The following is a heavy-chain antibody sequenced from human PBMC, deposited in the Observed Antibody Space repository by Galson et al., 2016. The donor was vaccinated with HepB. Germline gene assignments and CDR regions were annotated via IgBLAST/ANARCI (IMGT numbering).Heavy chain of an antibody. D-gene: IGHD2-8*02. Sequence: TLSLTCAVSGGSISSASYSWSWIRQPPGRGLEWIGYIYPRGRMYFNPSLKSRVTISVDRSKNQFSLKLSSVTAADPAVYDCARLCTGGVTYEYGMDGWGKGTTGTVSS. CDR3: ARLCTGGVTYEYGMDG. CDR1: GGSISSASYS. J-gene: IGHJ6*04. V-gene: IGHV4-30-2*01. CDR2: IYPRGRM.